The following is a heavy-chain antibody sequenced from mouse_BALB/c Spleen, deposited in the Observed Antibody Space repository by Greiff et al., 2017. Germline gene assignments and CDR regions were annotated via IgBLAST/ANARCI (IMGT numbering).Heavy chain of an antibody. V-gene: IGHV2-2*02. D-gene: IGHD3-3*01. CDR1: GFSLTSYG. Sequence: QVHVKQSGPGLVQPSQSLSITCTVSGFSLTSYGVHWVRQSPGKGLEWLGVIWSGGSTDYNAAFISRLSISKDNSKSQVFFKMNSLQANDTAIYYCARNRGQYYYAMDYWGQGTSVTVSS. J-gene: IGHJ4*01. CDR2: IWSGGST. CDR3: ARNRGQYYYAMDY.